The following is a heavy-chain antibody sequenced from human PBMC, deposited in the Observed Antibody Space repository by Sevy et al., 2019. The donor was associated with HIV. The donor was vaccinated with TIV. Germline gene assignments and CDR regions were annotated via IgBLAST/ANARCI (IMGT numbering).Heavy chain of an antibody. J-gene: IGHJ6*02. CDR1: GYTFTRYG. D-gene: IGHD3-22*01. Sequence: ASVKVSCKASGYTFTRYGITWLRQAPGQGLQWMGWSSAYNGTTNYAQKLQGRVTMTTDTSTSTAYMELRRLRSDDTAVYYCARDRNNYDSSGYPKGFDVWGQGTTVTVSS. CDR2: SSAYNGTT. V-gene: IGHV1-18*01. CDR3: ARDRNNYDSSGYPKGFDV.